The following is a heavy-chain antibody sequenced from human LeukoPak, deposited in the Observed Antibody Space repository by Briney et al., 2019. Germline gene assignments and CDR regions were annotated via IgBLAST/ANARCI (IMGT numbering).Heavy chain of an antibody. D-gene: IGHD3-22*01. J-gene: IGHJ4*02. CDR1: GFTFSSYA. Sequence: GGPLRLSCAASGFTFSSYAMHWVRQAPGKGLEWVAVISYDGSNKYYADSVKGRFTISRDNSKNTLYLQMNSLRAEDTAVYYCARTTNKESSAYYYVSWSFGYWGQGTLVTVSS. CDR2: ISYDGSNK. CDR3: ARTTNKESSAYYYVSWSFGY. V-gene: IGHV3-30*04.